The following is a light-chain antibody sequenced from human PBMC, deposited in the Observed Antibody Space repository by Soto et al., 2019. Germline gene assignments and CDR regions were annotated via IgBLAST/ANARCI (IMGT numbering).Light chain of an antibody. J-gene: IGLJ2*01. CDR1: SSDVGGYNY. CDR2: DVS. CDR3: CSYTSSTTRVV. V-gene: IGLV2-14*01. Sequence: QSALTQPASVSGSPGQSITISCTGTSSDVGGYNYVSWYQQHPGKAPKLMIYDVSNRPSGVSDRFSGSKSGNTASLTISGLQAEDEADYYCCSYTSSTTRVVFGEGTQLTVL.